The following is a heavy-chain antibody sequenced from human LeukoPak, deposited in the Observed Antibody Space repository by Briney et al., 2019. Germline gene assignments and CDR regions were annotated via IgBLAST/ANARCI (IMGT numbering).Heavy chain of an antibody. D-gene: IGHD3-10*01. J-gene: IGHJ4*02. V-gene: IGHV3-21*01. CDR2: ISSSSSYI. CDR3: AREGAYYGSGSPDY. Sequence: PGGSLRLSCAASGFTFSSYSMNWVRQAPGKGLEWVSSISSSSSYIYYADSVKGRFTISRDNAKNSLYLQMNSVRAEDTAVYYCAREGAYYGSGSPDYWGQGTLVTVSS. CDR1: GFTFSSYS.